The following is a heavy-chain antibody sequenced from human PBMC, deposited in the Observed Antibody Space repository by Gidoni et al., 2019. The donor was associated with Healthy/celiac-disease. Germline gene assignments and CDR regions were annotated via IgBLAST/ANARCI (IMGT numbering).Heavy chain of an antibody. CDR3: TTSGTLEPDAFDI. V-gene: IGHV3-15*01. CDR1: GFTFSNAW. J-gene: IGHJ3*02. D-gene: IGHD1-26*01. Sequence: EVQLVESGGGLVKPGGSLRLFCAASGFTFSNAWMSWVRQAPGKGRECVGRIKSKTDGGTTDYAAPVKGRFTISRDDSKNTLYLQMNSLKTEDTAVYYCTTSGTLEPDAFDIWGQGTMVTVSS. CDR2: IKSKTDGGTT.